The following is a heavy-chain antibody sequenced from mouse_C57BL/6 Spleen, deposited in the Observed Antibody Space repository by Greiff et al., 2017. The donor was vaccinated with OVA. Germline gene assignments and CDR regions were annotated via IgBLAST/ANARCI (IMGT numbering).Heavy chain of an antibody. CDR1: GYAFTNYL. CDR2: INPGSGGT. CDR3: ARGDGSTCLDD. J-gene: IGHJ2*01. Sequence: VQLQESGAELVRPGTSVKVSCKASGYAFTNYLIEWVKQRPGQGLEWIGVINPGSGGTNYNEKFKGKATLTADHSASTAYMQLSSLTSEYSAVYFCARGDGSTCLDDWGQGTTLTVAS. V-gene: IGHV1-54*01. D-gene: IGHD1-1*01.